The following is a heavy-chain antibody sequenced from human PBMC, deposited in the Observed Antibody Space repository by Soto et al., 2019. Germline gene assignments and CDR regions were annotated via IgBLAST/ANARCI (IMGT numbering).Heavy chain of an antibody. CDR2: IIPIFGTA. CDR1: GGTFSSYA. V-gene: IGHV1-69*12. D-gene: IGHD2-15*01. Sequence: QVQLVQSGAEVKKPGSSVKVSCKASGGTFSSYAISWVRQAPGQGLEWMGGIIPIFGTANYAQKFQGRVTISADEATSTAYMVLSSLRSKDTAVYYCARVGSVVKTFHYWYFDLWGRGTLVNVSS. CDR3: ARVGSVVKTFHYWYFDL. J-gene: IGHJ2*01.